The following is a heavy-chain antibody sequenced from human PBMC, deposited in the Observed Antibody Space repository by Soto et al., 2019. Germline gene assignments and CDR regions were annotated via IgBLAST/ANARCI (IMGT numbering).Heavy chain of an antibody. D-gene: IGHD6-13*01. Sequence: GGSLRLSCAASGFTFSRYEMNWVRQAPGKGLEWISYISTSGSTIYYADSVKGRFTTSRDNAKNSLYLQMNSLRAEDTAVYYCARELAAAGYFDYWGQGTLVTVSS. J-gene: IGHJ4*02. CDR3: ARELAAAGYFDY. V-gene: IGHV3-48*03. CDR2: ISTSGSTI. CDR1: GFTFSRYE.